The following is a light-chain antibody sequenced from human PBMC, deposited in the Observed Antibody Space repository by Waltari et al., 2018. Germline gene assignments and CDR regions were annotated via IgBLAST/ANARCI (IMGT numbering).Light chain of an antibody. J-gene: IGKJ2*01. CDR1: QSVLYSSNNKNY. Sequence: DIVMTQSPDSLAVSLGERATINCKSSQSVLYSSNNKNYLAWYQQKPGQPPKLLIDWASTRESGVPGRFSGSGSGTDFTLTISSLQAEDVAVYYCQEYYGTPPDTFGQGTKLEIK. CDR3: QEYYGTPPDT. CDR2: WAS. V-gene: IGKV4-1*01.